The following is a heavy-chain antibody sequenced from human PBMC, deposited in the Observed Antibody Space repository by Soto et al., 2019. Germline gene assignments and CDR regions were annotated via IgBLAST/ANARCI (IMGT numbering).Heavy chain of an antibody. CDR1: GYTFTSYV. D-gene: IGHD1-26*01. CDR2: ISAHNGKT. CDR3: ASGRYGDY. J-gene: IGHJ4*02. Sequence: QVHLVQSVAEVKKPGASVKVSCKGSGYTFTSYVITWVRQAPGQGLEWMGCISAHNGKTDYGQKLQGRVTVTRDRSTSTAYMELSSLRCDDTAVYYCASGRYGDYWGKGDLVSVT. V-gene: IGHV1-18*01.